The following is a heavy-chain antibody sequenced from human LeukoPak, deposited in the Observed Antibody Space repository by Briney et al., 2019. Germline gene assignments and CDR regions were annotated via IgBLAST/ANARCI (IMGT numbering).Heavy chain of an antibody. J-gene: IGHJ4*02. CDR2: INRSGYT. CDR3: SRQVVGNDY. Sequence: SETLSLTCAVYGESSFSNYYWSWIRQTPRGALEWIGEINRSGYTNYNPSLKSRVTLSIDTSKNQFSLRLNSVTAADTAVYYCSRQVVGNDYWGQGTLVTVSS. D-gene: IGHD3-22*01. V-gene: IGHV4-34*01. CDR1: GESSFSNYY.